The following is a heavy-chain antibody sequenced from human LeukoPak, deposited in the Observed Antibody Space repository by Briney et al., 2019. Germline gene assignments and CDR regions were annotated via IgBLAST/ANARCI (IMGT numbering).Heavy chain of an antibody. CDR1: GGSISSYY. Sequence: SETLSLTCTVSGGSISSYYWSWIRQPAGRGLEWIGRIYTSGSTNYNPSLKSRVTTSVDTSKNQFSLRLSSVTAADTAVYYCARGGYGSGTYYNWWFDPWGQGTLVTVSS. CDR3: ARGGYGSGTYYNWWFDP. CDR2: IYTSGST. J-gene: IGHJ5*02. V-gene: IGHV4-4*07. D-gene: IGHD3-10*01.